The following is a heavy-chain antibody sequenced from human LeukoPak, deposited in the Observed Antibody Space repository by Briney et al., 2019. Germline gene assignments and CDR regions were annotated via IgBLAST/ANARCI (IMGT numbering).Heavy chain of an antibody. D-gene: IGHD6-19*01. V-gene: IGHV1-18*01. CDR1: GYTFTSYG. J-gene: IGHJ4*02. Sequence: ASVKVSCKASGYTFTSYGISWVRQAPGQGLEWMGWISAYNDNTNYAQRFQGRVTMTRDKSLSTAYMELNSLRSDDTAVYYCARGEDSSGWLFDYWGQGTLVTVSS. CDR2: ISAYNDNT. CDR3: ARGEDSSGWLFDY.